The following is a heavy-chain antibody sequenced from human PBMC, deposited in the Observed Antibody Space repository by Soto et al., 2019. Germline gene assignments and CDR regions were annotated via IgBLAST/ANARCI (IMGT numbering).Heavy chain of an antibody. CDR1: GGSISSYY. V-gene: IGHV4-59*08. D-gene: IGHD3-10*01. CDR3: ARHGRLLWFGASYWFDP. Sequence: PSETLSLTCTVSGGSISSYYWSWIRQPPGKGLEWIGYIYYSGSTNYNPSLKSRVTISVDTSKNQFSLKLSSVTAADTAVYYCARHGRLLWFGASYWFDPWGQGTLVTVSS. J-gene: IGHJ5*02. CDR2: IYYSGST.